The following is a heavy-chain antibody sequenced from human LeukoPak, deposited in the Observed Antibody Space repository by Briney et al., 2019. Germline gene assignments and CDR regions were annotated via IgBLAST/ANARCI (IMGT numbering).Heavy chain of an antibody. Sequence: GGSLRLSCAASGFTLSTYSMNWVRQAPGKGLEWVSSISSSSSYIYYADSVKGRFTSSRDNAKNSLYLQMNSLRAEDTAIYYCARDQIPAYFDQWGQGTLVTVSS. D-gene: IGHD2-2*02. V-gene: IGHV3-21*01. CDR1: GFTLSTYS. CDR3: ARDQIPAYFDQ. CDR2: ISSSSSYI. J-gene: IGHJ4*02.